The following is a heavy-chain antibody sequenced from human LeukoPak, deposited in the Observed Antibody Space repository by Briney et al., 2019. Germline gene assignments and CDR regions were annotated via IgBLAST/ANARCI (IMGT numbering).Heavy chain of an antibody. CDR1: GFTFSTHA. Sequence: GGSLRPSCAASGFTFSTHAMSWVRQAPGKGLEWVSGISGVSETTYYADSVRGRFTISRDNSKSTIYLQMNSLRAEDTAVYYCAKDVCGNYCSLDMWGQGTMVTVSS. V-gene: IGHV3-23*01. CDR3: AKDVCGNYCSLDM. J-gene: IGHJ3*02. CDR2: ISGVSETT. D-gene: IGHD1-26*01.